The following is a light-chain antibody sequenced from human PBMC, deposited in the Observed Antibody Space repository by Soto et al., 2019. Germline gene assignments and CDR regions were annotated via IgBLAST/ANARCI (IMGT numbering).Light chain of an antibody. Sequence: QSVLTQPASVSGSPGQSITISCTGTSSDVGAYKYVSWYQQHPGKAPKVMIYEVSNRPSGVSNRFSGSKSGNTASLTISGLQAEDEADYFCSSYSSSSTLFVFGPGTKGTVL. V-gene: IGLV2-14*01. CDR1: SSDVGAYKY. CDR2: EVS. J-gene: IGLJ1*01. CDR3: SSYSSSSTLFV.